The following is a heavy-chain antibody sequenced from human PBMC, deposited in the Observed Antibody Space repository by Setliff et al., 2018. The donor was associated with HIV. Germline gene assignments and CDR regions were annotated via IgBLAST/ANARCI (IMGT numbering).Heavy chain of an antibody. CDR3: ARGRKKTLAVSGTRYFDF. Sequence: SETLSLTCAVYGGSFSDYYWTFIRQSPGKGLEWIGEVTHSGSTTYDPSLKSRITISVDTSKNQFSLKLTSVTAADMGVYYCARGRKKTLAVSGTRYFDFWGQGTLVTVTS. J-gene: IGHJ4*02. V-gene: IGHV4-34*01. CDR1: GGSFSDYY. CDR2: VTHSGST. D-gene: IGHD6-19*01.